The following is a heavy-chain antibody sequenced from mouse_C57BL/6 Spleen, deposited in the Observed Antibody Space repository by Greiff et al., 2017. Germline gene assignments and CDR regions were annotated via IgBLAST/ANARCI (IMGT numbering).Heavy chain of an antibody. D-gene: IGHD1-1*01. J-gene: IGHJ1*03. CDR1: GYSITSGYY. V-gene: IGHV3-6*01. Sequence: EVQLQESGPGLVKPSQSLSLTCSVTGYSITSGYYWNWIRQFPGNKLEWMGYISYDGSNNYNPSLKNRISITRDTSKNQFFLKLNSVTTEDTATYYCAGYYYGSSPWYFDVWGTGTTVTVSS. CDR2: ISYDGSN. CDR3: AGYYYGSSPWYFDV.